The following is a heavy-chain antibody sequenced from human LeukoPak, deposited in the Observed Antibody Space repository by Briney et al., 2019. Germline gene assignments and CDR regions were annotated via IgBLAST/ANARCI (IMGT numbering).Heavy chain of an antibody. D-gene: IGHD6-19*01. Sequence: PGGSLRLSCAASGFTFSSYRMHWVRQAPGKGLVWVSGINGDGSSTSHADSVKGRFTISRDNAKNTLYLQMNSLRAEDTAVYYCARFPRGYTSGWYFDYWGQGTLVTVSS. V-gene: IGHV3-74*01. J-gene: IGHJ4*02. CDR2: INGDGSST. CDR1: GFTFSSYR. CDR3: ARFPRGYTSGWYFDY.